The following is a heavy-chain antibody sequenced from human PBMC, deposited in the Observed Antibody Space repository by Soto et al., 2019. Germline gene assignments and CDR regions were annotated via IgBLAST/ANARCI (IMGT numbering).Heavy chain of an antibody. CDR1: VVSISSGDYY. D-gene: IGHD4-17*01. CDR3: AITVDGDYGAFDI. J-gene: IGHJ3*02. V-gene: IGHV4-30-4*01. CDR2: IYYSGST. Sequence: PWETLSLTCTVSVVSISSGDYYCSWIRQPPGKGLEWIGYIYYSGSTYYNPSLKSRVTISVDTSKNQFSLKLSSVTAADTAVYYCAITVDGDYGAFDIWRQATMVTVSS.